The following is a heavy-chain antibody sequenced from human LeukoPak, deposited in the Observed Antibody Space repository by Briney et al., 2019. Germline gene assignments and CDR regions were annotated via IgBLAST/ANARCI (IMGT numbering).Heavy chain of an antibody. D-gene: IGHD3-10*01. J-gene: IGHJ4*02. CDR2: MHYSGST. CDR1: GRSISGSCYY. V-gene: IGHV4-39*01. CDR3: ARHIIQAPDFDY. Sequence: SETLSLTCTISGRSISGSCYYWGWIRHPPGKGLEWIGSMHYSGSTDYDPSLKSRVTISVDTSKNPFSLKLSSVTAADTAVYYCARHIIQAPDFDYWGQGTLVTVSS.